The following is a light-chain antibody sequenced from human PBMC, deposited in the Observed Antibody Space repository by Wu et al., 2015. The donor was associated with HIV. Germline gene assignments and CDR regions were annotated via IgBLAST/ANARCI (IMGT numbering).Light chain of an antibody. V-gene: IGKV3-11*01. CDR2: HAS. J-gene: IGKJ4*01. CDR1: QSISTF. CDR3: QQRSTWPLT. Sequence: EIVLTQSPATLSLSPGETATLSCRASQSISTFLAWYQQKPGQAPRLLIYHASNRAPGVAARFSGSGSGTDFTLTITSLESEDFALYYCQQRSTWPLTFGGGTNGGDQ.